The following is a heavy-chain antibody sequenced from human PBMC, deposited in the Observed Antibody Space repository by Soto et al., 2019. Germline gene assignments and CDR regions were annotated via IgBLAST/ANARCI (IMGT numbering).Heavy chain of an antibody. Sequence: ASVKVSCKASGYSFTDYHIHWLRESPGQGLEWLGRINPKSGGTSTAQKFQGWVTMTRDRSISTVYMELTRLRSDDTAVYFCARGHSTDCSNGVCSFFYNHEMDVWGQGTTVTVSS. V-gene: IGHV1-2*04. J-gene: IGHJ6*02. CDR2: INPKSGGT. CDR1: GYSFTDYH. D-gene: IGHD2-8*01. CDR3: ARGHSTDCSNGVCSFFYNHEMDV.